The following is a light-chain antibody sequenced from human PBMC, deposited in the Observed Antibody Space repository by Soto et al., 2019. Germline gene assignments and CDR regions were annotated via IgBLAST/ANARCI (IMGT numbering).Light chain of an antibody. J-gene: IGKJ1*01. V-gene: IGKV1-5*03. Sequence: DIQMTQSPSTLSASVGDRVTITCRASQSISIWLAWYQQKPGKAPNLPIYKASSLESGVPSRFSGSGSGTEFTLTISSLQTDDFAPYYCQQYINRWTFGQGTKVEIK. CDR2: KAS. CDR3: QQYINRWT. CDR1: QSISIW.